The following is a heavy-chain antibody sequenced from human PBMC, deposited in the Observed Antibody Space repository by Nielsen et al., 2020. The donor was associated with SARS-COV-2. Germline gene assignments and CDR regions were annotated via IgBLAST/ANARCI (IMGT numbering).Heavy chain of an antibody. CDR3: VRDTGAWDFDY. CDR2: IRRDSGAR. J-gene: IGHJ4*02. Sequence: GGSLKISCVGSGFSLSNYWMSWVRQAPGRGLEWVANIRRDSGARFYVDSVKGRFTISRDNAKNSLYLQMNSLRAEDTAVYYCVRDTGAWDFDYWGQRTLITVSS. D-gene: IGHD1-26*01. CDR1: GFSLSNYW. V-gene: IGHV3-7*01.